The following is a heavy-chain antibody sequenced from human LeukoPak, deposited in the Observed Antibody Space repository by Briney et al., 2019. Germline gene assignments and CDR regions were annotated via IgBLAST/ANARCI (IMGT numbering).Heavy chain of an antibody. V-gene: IGHV3-23*01. D-gene: IGHD2-21*01. CDR3: AKGLHIFYYYGMDV. J-gene: IGHJ6*02. CDR1: GFTFSSYS. Sequence: PGGSLRLSCAASGFTFSSYSMNWVRQAPGKGLEWVSAISGSGGSIYYADSVKGRFTISRDISKTTLYLQMNSLRAEDTAVYYCAKGLHIFYYYGMDVWGQGTTVTVSS. CDR2: ISGSGGSI.